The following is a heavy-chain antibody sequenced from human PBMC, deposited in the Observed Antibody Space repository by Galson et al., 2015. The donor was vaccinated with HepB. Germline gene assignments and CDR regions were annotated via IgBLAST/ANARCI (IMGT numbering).Heavy chain of an antibody. D-gene: IGHD3-3*01. CDR3: AREGLYYDFWSGPYYFDY. Sequence: CAISGDSVSSNSAAWNWIRQSPSRGLEWLGRTYYRSKWYNDYAVSVKSRITINPDTSKNQFSLQLNSVTPEDTAVYYCAREGLYYDFWSGPYYFDYWGQGTLVTVSS. CDR2: TYYRSKWYN. V-gene: IGHV6-1*01. CDR1: GDSVSSNSAA. J-gene: IGHJ4*02.